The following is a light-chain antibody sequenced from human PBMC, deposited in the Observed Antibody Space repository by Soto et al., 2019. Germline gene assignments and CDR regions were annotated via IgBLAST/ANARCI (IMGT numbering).Light chain of an antibody. CDR3: SSYTSSSSNV. CDR2: DVS. Sequence: QSALTQPASVSGSPGQSITISCTGTSSDVGGYNYVSWYQQYPGKAPKLMIFDVSYRPSGVSNRFSGSKSGNTASLTISRLQAEDEADYYCSSYTSSSSNVFGTGTKVTVL. V-gene: IGLV2-14*01. CDR1: SSDVGGYNY. J-gene: IGLJ1*01.